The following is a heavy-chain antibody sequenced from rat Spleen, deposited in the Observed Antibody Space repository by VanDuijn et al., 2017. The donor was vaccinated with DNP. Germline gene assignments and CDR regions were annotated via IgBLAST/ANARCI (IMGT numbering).Heavy chain of an antibody. CDR1: GFTFNNYG. J-gene: IGHJ3*01. Sequence: EVQLVESGGGLVQPGRSLKLSCAASGFTFNNYGMAWVRQAPTKGLEWVATISYDGGSTYYSGSVKGRFSISRDNAKSTLYRQVNSLRSEDTATYYCARQGVTTEAPFAYWGQGTLVTVSS. CDR2: ISYDGGST. D-gene: IGHD1-11*01. CDR3: ARQGVTTEAPFAY. V-gene: IGHV5-29*01.